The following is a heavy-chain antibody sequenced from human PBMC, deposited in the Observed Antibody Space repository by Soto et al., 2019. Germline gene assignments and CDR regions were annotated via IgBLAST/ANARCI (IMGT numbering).Heavy chain of an antibody. J-gene: IGHJ4*02. Sequence: SETLSLTYTVSGGSISSSSYYWGWIRQPPGKGLEWIGSIYYSGSTYYNPSLKSRVTISVDTSKNQFSLKLSSVTAADTAVYYCAKIRDSSSLVDYWGQGTLVTVSS. CDR3: AKIRDSSSLVDY. CDR1: GGSISSSSYY. CDR2: IYYSGST. D-gene: IGHD6-6*01. V-gene: IGHV4-39*01.